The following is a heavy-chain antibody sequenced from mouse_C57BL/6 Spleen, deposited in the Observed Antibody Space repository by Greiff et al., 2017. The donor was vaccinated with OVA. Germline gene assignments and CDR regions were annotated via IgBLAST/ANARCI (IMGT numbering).Heavy chain of an antibody. V-gene: IGHV5-6*01. D-gene: IGHD1-1*01. CDR2: ISSGGSYT. CDR1: GFTFSSYG. Sequence: EVHLVESGGDLVKPGGSLKLSCAASGFTFSSYGMSWVRQTPDKRLEWVATISSGGSYTYYPDSVKGRFTFSIDNATNTVYLQMSSLKSEDTAVYYCAREDCSSSFDYWGQGTTLTVSS. CDR3: AREDCSSSFDY. J-gene: IGHJ2*01.